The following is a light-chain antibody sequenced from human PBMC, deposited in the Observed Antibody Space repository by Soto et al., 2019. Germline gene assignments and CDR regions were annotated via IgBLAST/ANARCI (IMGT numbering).Light chain of an antibody. J-gene: IGKJ1*01. CDR1: QSISNW. CDR3: QQYNSYS. Sequence: DIQMTQSPSSLSASVGDRVTITCRASQSISNWLAWHQQKPGTAPKVLIYHASNLQSGVPSRFSGSGSGTEFTLTISSMQPDDFATYYCQQYNSYSFGQGTKVDIK. CDR2: HAS. V-gene: IGKV1-5*01.